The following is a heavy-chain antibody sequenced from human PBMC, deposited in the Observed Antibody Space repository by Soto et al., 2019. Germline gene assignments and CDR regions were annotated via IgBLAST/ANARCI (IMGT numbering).Heavy chain of an antibody. Sequence: SETLSLTCSGSGGSLSDYCWTWIRQPPGMALEWIGEINHLGSINYNPSLKSRVTMSVDTSKNQFSLTLNSVTAADTATYYCARGGISHWAYFYYMDVWDRGTTVTVSS. D-gene: IGHD2-21*01. J-gene: IGHJ6*03. CDR3: ARGGISHWAYFYYMDV. V-gene: IGHV4-34*01. CDR1: GGSLSDYC. CDR2: INHLGSI.